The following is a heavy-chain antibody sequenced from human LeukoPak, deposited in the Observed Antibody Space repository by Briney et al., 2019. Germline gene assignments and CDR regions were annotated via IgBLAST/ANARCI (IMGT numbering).Heavy chain of an antibody. V-gene: IGHV5-51*01. CDR2: IYPGDSDT. Sequence: GEALEISLKGSGSRFTNYWIGWGRRRPGKGLGWMGIIYPGDSDTKESTSFQGQVNISDDKFISTAFLQWSSLKASHTAMCYCARPSAAGWYFDLWGRGTLVTVSS. CDR3: ARPSAAGWYFDL. D-gene: IGHD3-3*01. J-gene: IGHJ2*01. CDR1: GSRFTNYW.